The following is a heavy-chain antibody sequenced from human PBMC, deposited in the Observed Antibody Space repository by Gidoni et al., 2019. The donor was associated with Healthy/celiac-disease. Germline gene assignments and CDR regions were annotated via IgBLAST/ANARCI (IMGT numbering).Heavy chain of an antibody. J-gene: IGHJ3*02. V-gene: IGHV6-1*01. D-gene: IGHD6-13*01. Sequence: QVQLQQSGPGLVKPSQTLSLTCAMSGDGVPSNSPAWNWNRQSPSRGLEWLGRTYYRSKWYNDYAVSVKSRITNNPDTSKNQFTLQLNSVTPEDTAVYYCARERYSSSRGAFDIWGQGTMVTVSS. CDR3: ARERYSSSRGAFDI. CDR1: GDGVPSNSPA. CDR2: TYYRSKWYN.